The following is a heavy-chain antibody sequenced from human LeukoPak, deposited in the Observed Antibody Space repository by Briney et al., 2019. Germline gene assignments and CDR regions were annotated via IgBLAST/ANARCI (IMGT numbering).Heavy chain of an antibody. CDR2: IKQDGSEK. D-gene: IGHD4-23*01. CDR3: ARDPYGGKLFDY. CDR1: GFTFSSYA. J-gene: IGHJ4*02. Sequence: GGSLRLSCAASGFTFSSYAMSWVRQAPGKGLEWVANIKQDGSEKYYVDSVKGRFSISRDNAKNSLFLQMNSLRAEDTAVYYCARDPYGGKLFDYWGQGTLVTVSS. V-gene: IGHV3-7*01.